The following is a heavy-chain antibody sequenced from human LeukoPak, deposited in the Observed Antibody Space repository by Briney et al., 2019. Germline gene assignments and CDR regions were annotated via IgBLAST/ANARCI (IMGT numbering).Heavy chain of an antibody. CDR1: GGSISSYY. D-gene: IGHD2-21*02. CDR2: ISTSGNI. CDR3: ARHGLTSYDF. V-gene: IGHV4-4*07. J-gene: IGHJ4*02. Sequence: ASETLSLTCSVFGGSISSYYWSWIRQSAGEGLEWIGRISTSGNINYNPSLQRRAAMSVDTSKNQFSLKLSSVSAADTAVYFCARHGLTSYDFWGQGTLVTVSS.